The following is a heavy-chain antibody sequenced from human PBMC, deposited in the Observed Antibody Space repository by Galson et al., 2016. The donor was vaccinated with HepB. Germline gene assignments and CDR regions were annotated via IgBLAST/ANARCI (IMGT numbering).Heavy chain of an antibody. CDR2: VSYDGSHN. CDR3: AKDTKGFYYYMDV. V-gene: IGHV3-30*18. J-gene: IGHJ6*03. CDR1: GFTFSGFG. D-gene: IGHD3-3*01. Sequence: SLRLSCAASGFTFSGFGMHWVRQAPGKGLEWVAVVSYDGSHNYYADSVKGRFTISIDNSRNTLYLPMNSLRGEDTAVYYCAKDTKGFYYYMDVWGKGTTVTVSS.